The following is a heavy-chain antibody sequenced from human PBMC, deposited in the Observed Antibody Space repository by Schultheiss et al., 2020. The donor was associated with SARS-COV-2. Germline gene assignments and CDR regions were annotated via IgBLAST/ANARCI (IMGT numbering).Heavy chain of an antibody. J-gene: IGHJ1*01. CDR1: GLTFSSYA. V-gene: IGHV3-33*08. D-gene: IGHD3-16*02. CDR3: ARGLITFGGVIGLGH. Sequence: GGSLRLSCAASGLTFSSYAMSWVRQAPGKGLEWVAVIWYDGSNKYYADSVKGRFTISRDNSKNTLYLQMNSLRAEDTAVYYCARGLITFGGVIGLGHWGQGTLVTVSS. CDR2: IWYDGSNK.